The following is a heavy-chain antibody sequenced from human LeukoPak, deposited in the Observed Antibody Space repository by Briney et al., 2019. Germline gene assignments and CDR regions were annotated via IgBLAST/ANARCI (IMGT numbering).Heavy chain of an antibody. V-gene: IGHV1-8*01. Sequence: ASVKVSCKASGYTFTSYDINWVRQATGQGLEWMGRMNPNSGNTGYAQEFQGRVTMTRNTSISTAYMELSSLRSEDTAVYYCARAVAAAGMVAFDIWGQGTMVTISS. CDR2: MNPNSGNT. CDR3: ARAVAAAGMVAFDI. J-gene: IGHJ3*02. D-gene: IGHD6-13*01. CDR1: GYTFTSYD.